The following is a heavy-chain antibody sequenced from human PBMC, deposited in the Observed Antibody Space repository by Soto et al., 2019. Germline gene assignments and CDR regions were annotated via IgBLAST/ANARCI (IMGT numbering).Heavy chain of an antibody. J-gene: IGHJ4*02. CDR1: GYTFNNYG. Sequence: QVQLVQSGAEVKKPGASVKVSCKASGYTFNNYGISWVRQAPGQGLEWMGWISTYHGYANYAQNVQGRVTMTTDTSTTTAYMELRSLRSDDTAVYYCARNGSGTYYTGQDYWGQGTLVTVSS. D-gene: IGHD3-10*01. CDR2: ISTYHGYA. CDR3: ARNGSGTYYTGQDY. V-gene: IGHV1-18*04.